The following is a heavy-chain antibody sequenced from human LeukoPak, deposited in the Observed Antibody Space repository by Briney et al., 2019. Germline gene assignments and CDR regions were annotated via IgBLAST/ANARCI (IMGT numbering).Heavy chain of an antibody. CDR2: INHSGST. CDR3: ERKKPRYYCGLDV. CDR1: GGSFSGYD. J-gene: IGHJ6*02. V-gene: IGHV4-34*01. Sequence: SETLSLTCAVYGGSFSGYDWRWIRQPPGKGLEWIGEINHSGSTNYNTYLKSRVSRSVDSSKNQISLKLSSVTGADTSVYAGERKKPRYYCGLDVWGLGTTVTVSS.